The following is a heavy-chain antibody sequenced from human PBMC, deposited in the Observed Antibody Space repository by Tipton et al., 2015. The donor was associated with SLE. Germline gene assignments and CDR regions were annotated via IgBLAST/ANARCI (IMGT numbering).Heavy chain of an antibody. Sequence: GSLRLSCVASGFTLTTDVMSWVRQAPGKGLEWVSSISSAGGHTYYADSVKGRLTISRDNAKNSLYLQMNSLRAEDTAVYYCARAGAGPKPYWGQGTLVTVSS. V-gene: IGHV3-21*01. CDR1: GFTLTTDV. D-gene: IGHD6-19*01. CDR2: ISSAGGHT. CDR3: ARAGAGPKPY. J-gene: IGHJ4*02.